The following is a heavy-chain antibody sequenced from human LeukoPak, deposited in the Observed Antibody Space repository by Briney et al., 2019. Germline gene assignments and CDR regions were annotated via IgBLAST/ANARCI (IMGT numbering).Heavy chain of an antibody. CDR2: ISSSSSYI. D-gene: IGHD6-13*01. V-gene: IGHV3-21*01. Sequence: GGSLRLSCAASGFTFSSYSMNWVRQAPGKGLEWVSSISSSSSYIYYADSGKGRFTISRDNAKNSLYLQMNSLRAEDTAVYYCARVQRYSSSWYTRDYYYGMDVWGQGTTVTVSS. J-gene: IGHJ6*02. CDR1: GFTFSSYS. CDR3: ARVQRYSSSWYTRDYYYGMDV.